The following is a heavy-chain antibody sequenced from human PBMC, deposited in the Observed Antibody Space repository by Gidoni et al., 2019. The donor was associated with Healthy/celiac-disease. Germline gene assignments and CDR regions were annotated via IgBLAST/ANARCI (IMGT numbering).Heavy chain of an antibody. V-gene: IGHV3-30-3*01. Sequence: QVQLVESGGGVVQPGRSLRLSCAASGFTFSSYAMHWVRQAPGKGLEWVAVISYDGSNKYYADSVKGRFTISRDNSKNTLYLQMNSLRAEDTAVYYCARDVDTAMAGVAYWGQGTLVTVSS. CDR1: GFTFSSYA. CDR3: ARDVDTAMAGVAY. CDR2: ISYDGSNK. J-gene: IGHJ4*02. D-gene: IGHD5-18*01.